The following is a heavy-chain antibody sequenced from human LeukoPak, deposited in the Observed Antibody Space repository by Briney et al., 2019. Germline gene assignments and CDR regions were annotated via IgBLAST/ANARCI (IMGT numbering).Heavy chain of an antibody. CDR2: IYPGDADT. CDR3: ARQNAFRLDY. V-gene: IGHV5-51*01. CDR1: GYTFSSYW. J-gene: IGHJ4*02. Sequence: GKSLKISCKGSGYTFSSYWIGWVRQMPEKGLEWMGIIYPGDADTRYSPSLQGQLTISVDTSIGTAYLQWSSLKASDTAIYYCARQNAFRLDYWGQGTLVTVSS.